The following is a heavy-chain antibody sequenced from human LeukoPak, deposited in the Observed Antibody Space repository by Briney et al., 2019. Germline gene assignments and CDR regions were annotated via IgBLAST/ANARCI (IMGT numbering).Heavy chain of an antibody. CDR3: ARSPFYYFDY. V-gene: IGHV5-51*01. D-gene: IGHD2-8*01. J-gene: IGHJ4*02. CDR1: GYSFTNYW. Sequence: GESLKISCKGSGYSFTNYWIGWVRPMPGKGLEWMGIIHPGDSDTRYSPTFQGQVTISIDKSISTAYLQWSSLKASDTAMYYCARSPFYYFDYWGRGTLVSVPS. CDR2: IHPGDSDT.